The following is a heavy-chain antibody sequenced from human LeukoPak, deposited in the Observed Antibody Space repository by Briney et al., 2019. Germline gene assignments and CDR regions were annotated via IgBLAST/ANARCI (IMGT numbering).Heavy chain of an antibody. CDR3: ARGQSVAATTGYWFDP. CDR2: TYYRSKWYN. CDR1: GDSVSSNSAA. Sequence: SQTLSLTCAISGDSVSSNSAAWNWIRHSPSRGLEWLGRTYYRSKWYNDYAVSVKSRITINPDTSKNQFSLQLNSVTPEDTAVYYCARGQSVAATTGYWFDPWGQGTLVTVSS. J-gene: IGHJ5*02. V-gene: IGHV6-1*01. D-gene: IGHD2-15*01.